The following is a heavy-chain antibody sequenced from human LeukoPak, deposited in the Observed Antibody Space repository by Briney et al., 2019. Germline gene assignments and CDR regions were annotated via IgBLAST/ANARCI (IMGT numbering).Heavy chain of an antibody. CDR1: GGSISSYY. J-gene: IGHJ4*02. CDR3: ARAGSEWELPIDY. Sequence: SETLSLTCTVSGGSISSYYWSWIRQPPGKGLEWIGYIYYSGSTNYNPSLKSRVTISVDTSKNQFSLKLSSVTAADTAVYYCARAGSEWELPIDYWGQGTLVTVSS. V-gene: IGHV4-59*08. D-gene: IGHD1-26*01. CDR2: IYYSGST.